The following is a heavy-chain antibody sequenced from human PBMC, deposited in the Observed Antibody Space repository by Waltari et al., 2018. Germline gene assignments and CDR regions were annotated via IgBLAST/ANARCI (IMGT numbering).Heavy chain of an antibody. D-gene: IGHD2-15*01. CDR2: ISDGSDYS. J-gene: IGHJ4*02. CDR3: ARDFYCSDGRCTDY. Sequence: EVQLVESGGGLVKPGGSLSLSCVVSGLNFRSYSMTCVRQAPGKGLGWVSYISDGSDYSYYAESVKGRFAISRDNAKNSLYLQMNRLRTDDTAVYYCARDFYCSDGRCTDYWGQGTLVTVSS. CDR1: GLNFRSYS. V-gene: IGHV3-21*01.